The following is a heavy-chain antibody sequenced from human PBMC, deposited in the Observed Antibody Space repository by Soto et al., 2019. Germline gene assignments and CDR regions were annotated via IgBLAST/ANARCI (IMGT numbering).Heavy chain of an antibody. Sequence: GGSLRLACAASGFTFSSYAMHWVRQAPGKGLEWVAIISYDGSNKYYADSVKGRFTISRDNSKNTLYLQMNSLRAEDTAVYYCARGVLRFLERLAYGMHVWGQGTTVTGSS. CDR3: ARGVLRFLERLAYGMHV. CDR2: ISYDGSNK. CDR1: GFTFSSYA. J-gene: IGHJ6*02. V-gene: IGHV3-30-3*01. D-gene: IGHD3-3*01.